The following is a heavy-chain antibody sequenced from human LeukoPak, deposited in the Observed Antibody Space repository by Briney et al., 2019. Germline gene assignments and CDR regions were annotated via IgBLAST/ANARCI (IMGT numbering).Heavy chain of an antibody. D-gene: IGHD3-10*01. V-gene: IGHV4-39*02. J-gene: IGHJ3*02. Sequence: PSETLSLTCTVSGVSISSSSYYWGWIRQPPGKGLEWIGSIYYSGSTYYNPSLKSRVTISVDTSKDHFSLKLSSVTAADTAVYYCARRVRGVNDAFDIWGQGTMVTVSS. CDR2: IYYSGST. CDR1: GVSISSSSYY. CDR3: ARRVRGVNDAFDI.